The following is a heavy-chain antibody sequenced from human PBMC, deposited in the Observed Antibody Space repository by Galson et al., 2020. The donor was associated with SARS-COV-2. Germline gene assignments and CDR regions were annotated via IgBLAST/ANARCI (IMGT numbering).Heavy chain of an antibody. CDR1: GFTFSSYE. CDR3: ARVPIGDYYYYGMDV. Sequence: GGSLRLSCAASGFTFSSYEMNWVRQAPGKGLEWVSYISSSGSTIYYADSVKGRFTISRDNAKNSLYLQMNSLRAEDTAVYYCARVPIGDYYYYGMDVWGQGTTVTVSS. V-gene: IGHV3-48*03. CDR2: ISSSGSTI. J-gene: IGHJ6*02.